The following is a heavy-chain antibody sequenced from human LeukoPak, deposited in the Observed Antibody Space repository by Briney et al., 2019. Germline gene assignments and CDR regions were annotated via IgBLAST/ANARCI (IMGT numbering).Heavy chain of an antibody. Sequence: GGSLRLSCAASGFTFSSYLMHWVRQAPGKGLVWVSRVDTDGTSTNYADSVKGRFTISRDNAKNTLYLQMNSLRAEDTGVYYCARGRQLWSAAYCFVYWGQGALVTVSS. CDR1: GFTFSSYL. J-gene: IGHJ4*02. CDR2: VDTDGTST. V-gene: IGHV3-74*01. D-gene: IGHD5-18*01. CDR3: ARGRQLWSAAYCFVY.